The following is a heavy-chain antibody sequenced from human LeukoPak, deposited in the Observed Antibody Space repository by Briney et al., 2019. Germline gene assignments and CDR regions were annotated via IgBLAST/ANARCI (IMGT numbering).Heavy chain of an antibody. CDR1: GFTFSNYA. J-gene: IGHJ4*02. D-gene: IGHD1-26*01. V-gene: IGHV3-23*01. CDR3: AKGLRGNYDY. Sequence: GGSLRLSCAASGFTFSNYAMTGVRQPPGKAREWSSAINDRGGDTYYADSVKGRFTISRDNSKNTLYLQMNSLRAEDTAVYYCAKGLRGNYDYWGQGTLVTVSS. CDR2: INDRGGDT.